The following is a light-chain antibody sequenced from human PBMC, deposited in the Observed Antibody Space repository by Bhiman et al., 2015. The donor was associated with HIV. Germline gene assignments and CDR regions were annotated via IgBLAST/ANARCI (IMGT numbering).Light chain of an antibody. V-gene: IGLV2-14*03. Sequence: QSALTQPASVSGSPGQSITISCTGTSSDVGGYNYVSWYQQHPGKAPKLMIYDVSSRPSGVSNRFSGSKSGNTASLTVSGLQAEDEADYFCSSYTSSRNFYVFGTGTKVTVL. CDR2: DVS. CDR3: SSYTSSRNFYV. CDR1: SSDVGGYNY. J-gene: IGLJ1*01.